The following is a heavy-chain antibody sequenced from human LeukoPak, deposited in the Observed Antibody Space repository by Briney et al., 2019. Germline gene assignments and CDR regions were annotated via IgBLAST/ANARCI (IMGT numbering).Heavy chain of an antibody. J-gene: IGHJ5*02. Sequence: APVKVSCKASGYTFTSYDINWVRQATGQGLEWMGWMNPNSGNTGYAQKFQGRVTMTRNTSISTAYMELSSLRSEDTAVYYCASLSAENYYDSSGYPHPWGQGTLVTVSS. V-gene: IGHV1-8*01. D-gene: IGHD3-22*01. CDR1: GYTFTSYD. CDR2: MNPNSGNT. CDR3: ASLSAENYYDSSGYPHP.